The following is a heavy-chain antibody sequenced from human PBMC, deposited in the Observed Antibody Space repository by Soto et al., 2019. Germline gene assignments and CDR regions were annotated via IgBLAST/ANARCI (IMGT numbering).Heavy chain of an antibody. D-gene: IGHD6-19*01. CDR2: ISAYNGNT. V-gene: IGHV1-18*01. CDR1: GYSFTNYG. J-gene: IGHJ6*03. CDR3: ARDRGVAPPVAGNTHYYYYMDV. Sequence: QDQLVQSGVEVKKPGASVKVSCKASGYSFTNYGITWVRQAPGQGFEWMGWISAYNGNTKYVQKLQGRVTMTTDASTSTAYLELRSLTSDDTAVYYCARDRGVAPPVAGNTHYYYYMDVWGKGTTVTVSS.